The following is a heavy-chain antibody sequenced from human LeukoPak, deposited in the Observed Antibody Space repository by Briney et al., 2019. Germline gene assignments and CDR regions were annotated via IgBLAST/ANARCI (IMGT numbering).Heavy chain of an antibody. J-gene: IGHJ6*02. CDR2: ISSSSSYI. CDR1: GFTFSSYS. D-gene: IGHD3-3*01. Sequence: GGSLRLSCAASGFTFSSYSMNWARQAPGKGLEWASSISSSSSYIYYADSVKGRFTISRDNAKNSLYLQMNSLRAEDTAVYYCARDPLQPIFGVVIIRYGMDVWGQGTTVTVSS. CDR3: ARDPLQPIFGVVIIRYGMDV. V-gene: IGHV3-21*01.